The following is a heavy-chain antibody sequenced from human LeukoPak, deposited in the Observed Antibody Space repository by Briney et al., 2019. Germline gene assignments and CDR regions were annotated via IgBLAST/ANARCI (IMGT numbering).Heavy chain of an antibody. D-gene: IGHD3-22*01. Sequence: PSETLSLTCTVSGGSISSYYWSWIRQPPGKGLEWIGYIYYSGSTNYNPSLKSRVTISVDTSKNQLSLKLNSVTAADTAVYYCAREGYDSSGQVDYWGQGTLVTVSS. CDR1: GGSISSYY. CDR2: IYYSGST. J-gene: IGHJ4*02. V-gene: IGHV4-59*01. CDR3: AREGYDSSGQVDY.